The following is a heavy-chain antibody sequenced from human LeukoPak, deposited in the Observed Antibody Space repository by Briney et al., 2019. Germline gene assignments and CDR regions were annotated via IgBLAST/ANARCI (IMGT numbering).Heavy chain of an antibody. J-gene: IGHJ1*01. D-gene: IGHD3-3*01. CDR2: INPNSGGT. CDR1: GYTFTSYY. CDR3: ATSYYDFWSYSSEYFQH. V-gene: IGHV1-2*02. Sequence: ASVKVSCKASGYTFTSYYMHWVRQAPGQGLEWMGWINPNSGGTKYAQKFQGRVTMTRDTSISTAYMELSRLRSDDTAVYYCATSYYDFWSYSSEYFQHWGQGTLVTVSS.